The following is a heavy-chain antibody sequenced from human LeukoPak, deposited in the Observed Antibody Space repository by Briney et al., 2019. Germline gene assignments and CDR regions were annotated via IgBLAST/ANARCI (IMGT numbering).Heavy chain of an antibody. CDR3: ARRYCSGGSCYSDNWFDP. V-gene: IGHV4-39*01. J-gene: IGHJ5*02. Sequence: SETLSLTCTVSGGSISSSSYYWRWIRQPPGKGLEWIGSIYYSGSTYYNPSLKSRVTISVDTSKNQFSLKLSSVTAADTAVYYCARRYCSGGSCYSDNWFDPWGQGTLVTVSS. CDR2: IYYSGST. CDR1: GGSISSSSYY. D-gene: IGHD2-15*01.